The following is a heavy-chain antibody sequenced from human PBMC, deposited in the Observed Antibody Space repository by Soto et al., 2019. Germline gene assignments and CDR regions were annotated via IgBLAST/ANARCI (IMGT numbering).Heavy chain of an antibody. CDR1: GFTFSNAW. CDR2: IKSKTDGGTT. CDR3: TTADRIVVVPAATRHQTGVPDGTGGLFDY. Sequence: GGSLRLSCAASGFTFSNAWMSWVRQAPGKGLEWVGRIKSKTDGGTTDYAAPVKGRFTISRDDSKNTLYLQMNSLKTEDTAVYYCTTADRIVVVPAATRHQTGVPDGTGGLFDYWGQGTLVTVSS. V-gene: IGHV3-15*01. D-gene: IGHD2-2*01. J-gene: IGHJ4*02.